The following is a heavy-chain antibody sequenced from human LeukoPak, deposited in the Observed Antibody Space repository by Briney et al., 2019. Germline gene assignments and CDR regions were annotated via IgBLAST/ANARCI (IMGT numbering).Heavy chain of an antibody. D-gene: IGHD4-23*01. CDR3: ARDVHGDYGGGWFDP. Sequence: SVKVSCKASGCTFNNSAMSWVRQAPGQGLEWLGGIKPLFGTASYAQKSQGRVTITKDESTRTVYLELTSLTSDDTAVYYCARDVHGDYGGGWFDPWGQGTLVSVSS. V-gene: IGHV1-69*05. J-gene: IGHJ5*02. CDR2: IKPLFGTA. CDR1: GCTFNNSA.